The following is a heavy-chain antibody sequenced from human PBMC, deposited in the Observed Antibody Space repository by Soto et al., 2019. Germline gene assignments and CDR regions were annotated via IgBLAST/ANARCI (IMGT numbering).Heavy chain of an antibody. CDR2: IIPIFGTA. D-gene: IGHD1-1*01. V-gene: IGHV1-69*12. CDR1: GGTFSSYA. CDR3: ASPTKPLYYYYGMDV. Sequence: QVQLVQSGAEVKKPGSSVKVSCKAPGGTFSSYAISWVRQAPGQGLEWMGGIIPIFGTANYAQKFQGRVTITADEATSTAYMELSSLRSEDTAVYYCASPTKPLYYYYGMDVWGQGTTVTVSS. J-gene: IGHJ6*02.